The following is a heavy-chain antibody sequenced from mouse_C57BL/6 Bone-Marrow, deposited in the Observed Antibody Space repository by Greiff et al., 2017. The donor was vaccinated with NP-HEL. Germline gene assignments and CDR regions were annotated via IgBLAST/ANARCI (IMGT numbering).Heavy chain of an antibody. V-gene: IGHV5-12*01. CDR3: ASPYDGYYDLFAY. D-gene: IGHD2-3*01. J-gene: IGHJ3*01. Sequence: DVHLVESGGGLVQPGGSLKLSCAASGFTFSDYYMYWVRQTPEKRLEWVAYISNGGGSTYYPDTVKGRFTISRDNAKNTLYLQMSRLKSEDTAMYYCASPYDGYYDLFAYWGQGTLVTVSA. CDR2: ISNGGGST. CDR1: GFTFSDYY.